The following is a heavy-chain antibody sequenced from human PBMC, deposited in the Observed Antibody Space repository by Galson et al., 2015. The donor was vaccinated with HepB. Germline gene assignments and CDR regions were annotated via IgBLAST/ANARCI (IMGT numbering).Heavy chain of an antibody. V-gene: IGHV3-30*18. CDR1: GFTFSSYG. CDR2: ISYDGSNK. Sequence: SLRLSCAASGFTFSSYGMHWVRQAPGKGLEWVAVISYDGSNKYYADSVKGRFTISRDNSKNTLYLQMNSLRAEDTAVYYCAKDRSGSLDYWGQGTLVTVSS. J-gene: IGHJ4*02. CDR3: AKDRSGSLDY. D-gene: IGHD3-10*01.